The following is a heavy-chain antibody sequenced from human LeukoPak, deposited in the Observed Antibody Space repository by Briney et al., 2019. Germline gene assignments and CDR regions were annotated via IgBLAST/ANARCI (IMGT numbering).Heavy chain of an antibody. CDR2: ISGSSGSI. V-gene: IGHV3-23*01. CDR3: AKYGDTHIITGAGHFDF. CDR1: GFTFSSYA. Sequence: GGSLRLSCAASGFTFSSYAMSWVRQTPGKGLEWVSVISGSSGSIYYADSVKGRSTISRDNSKNTLFLQMNGLGAEDTAIYYCAKYGDTHIITGAGHFDFWGQGTLVTVSS. D-gene: IGHD4-17*01. J-gene: IGHJ4*02.